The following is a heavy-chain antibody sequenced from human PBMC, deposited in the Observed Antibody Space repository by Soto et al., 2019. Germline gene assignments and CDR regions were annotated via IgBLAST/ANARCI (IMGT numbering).Heavy chain of an antibody. J-gene: IGHJ4*02. V-gene: IGHV4-31*03. D-gene: IGHD2-15*01. CDR2: IYYSGST. CDR1: GGSISSGGYY. Sequence: SETLSLTCTVSGGSISSGGYYWSWIRQHPGKGLEWIGYIYYSGSTYYNPSLKSRVTISVDTSKNQFSLKLSSVTAADTAVYYCARGLCSGGSCYAEYFDYWGQGTLVTVSS. CDR3: ARGLCSGGSCYAEYFDY.